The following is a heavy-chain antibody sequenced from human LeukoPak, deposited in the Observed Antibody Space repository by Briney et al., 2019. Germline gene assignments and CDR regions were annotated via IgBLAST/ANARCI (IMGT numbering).Heavy chain of an antibody. J-gene: IGHJ5*02. CDR2: IKHDGSER. D-gene: IGHD6-19*01. Sequence: GGSLRLSCAASGFSFSTYWMSWVRQAPGKGLEWVANIKHDGSERYHVDSVKGRFTISRDNAKNSLYLQMNSLRAEDTAVYYCARDCGNGLFDPWGQGTLVTVSS. V-gene: IGHV3-7*04. CDR1: GFSFSTYW. CDR3: ARDCGNGLFDP.